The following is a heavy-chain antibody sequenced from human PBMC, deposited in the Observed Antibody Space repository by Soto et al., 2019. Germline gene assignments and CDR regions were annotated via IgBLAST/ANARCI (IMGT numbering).Heavy chain of an antibody. CDR2: TIDRAEGYNT. Sequence: EVQLVESGGTLVQPGGSLRLSCGVSGFTFSDFYMDWFRQAPGKGLEWVGRTIDRAEGYNTEYAASVRGRFTVSRDDAKNTLYLEMNSLKIEDTAMYYCARGGGDFYRTSGYYADYWGQGTLVSVSS. V-gene: IGHV3-72*01. CDR3: ARGGGDFYRTSGYYADY. J-gene: IGHJ4*02. CDR1: GFTFSDFY. D-gene: IGHD3-3*01.